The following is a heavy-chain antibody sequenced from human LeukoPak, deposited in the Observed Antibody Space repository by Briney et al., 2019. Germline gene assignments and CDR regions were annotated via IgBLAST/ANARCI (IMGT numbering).Heavy chain of an antibody. J-gene: IGHJ4*02. V-gene: IGHV4-39*01. CDR1: GGSISSSSYY. CDR2: IYYSGST. Sequence: SETLSLTCTVSGGSISSSSYYWGWIRQPPGKGLEWIGSIYYSGSTYYNPSLKSRVTISVDTSKNQFSLKLSSVTAADTAVYYCARGNPRSEYGDYAAWGQGTLVTVSS. D-gene: IGHD4-17*01. CDR3: ARGNPRSEYGDYAA.